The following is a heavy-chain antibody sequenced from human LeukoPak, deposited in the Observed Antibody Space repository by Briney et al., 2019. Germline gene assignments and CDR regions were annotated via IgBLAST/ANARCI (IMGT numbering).Heavy chain of an antibody. Sequence: SDTLSLICTVSGGSLSGHFWSWFQRPLGNGLHNTAYIHSSGSNNYNPSYKSRVTVSLEMSKNQFSLSLSSVTAADTAVYYCARDPGDTDWYNFDFWGQGILVTVSS. D-gene: IGHD3-9*01. CDR2: IHSSGSN. CDR1: GGSLSGHF. V-gene: IGHV4-59*11. CDR3: ARDPGDTDWYNFDF. J-gene: IGHJ4*02.